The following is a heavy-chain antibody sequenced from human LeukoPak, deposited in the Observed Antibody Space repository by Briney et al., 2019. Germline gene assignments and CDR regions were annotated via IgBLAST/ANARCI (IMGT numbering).Heavy chain of an antibody. CDR2: ISSSSNTI. D-gene: IGHD3-10*01. Sequence: GRSLRLSCAASGFTFSSYAMHWVRQAPGKGLEWVSYISSSSNTIYYADSVKGRLTISRDNSKNTLYLQMNSLRAEDTAVYYCAKEYYASGSYLKNLDYWGQGTLVTVSS. J-gene: IGHJ4*02. CDR1: GFTFSSYA. CDR3: AKEYYASGSYLKNLDY. V-gene: IGHV3-48*01.